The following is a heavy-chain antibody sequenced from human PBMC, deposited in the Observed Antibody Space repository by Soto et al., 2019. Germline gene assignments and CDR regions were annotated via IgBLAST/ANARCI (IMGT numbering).Heavy chain of an antibody. Sequence: GGSLRLSCAASGFTFSSYGMHWVRQAPGKGLEWVAVIWYDGSNKYYADSVKGRFTISRDNSKNTLYLQMNSLRAEDTAVYYCARDHQAAGFYYYYGMDVWGQGTTVTSP. V-gene: IGHV3-33*01. CDR2: IWYDGSNK. J-gene: IGHJ6*02. D-gene: IGHD6-13*01. CDR3: ARDHQAAGFYYYYGMDV. CDR1: GFTFSSYG.